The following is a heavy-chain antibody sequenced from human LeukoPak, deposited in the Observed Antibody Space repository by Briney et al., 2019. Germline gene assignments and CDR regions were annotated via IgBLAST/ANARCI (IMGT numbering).Heavy chain of an antibody. CDR3: AGLEFGDPLVG. CDR1: GFTFSSYA. D-gene: IGHD3-10*01. Sequence: GGSLRLSCAASGFTFSSYAMHWVRQAPGKGLEWVAVISYDGSNKYYADSVKGRFTISRDNAKNSLYLQMNSLRAEDTAVYYCAGLEFGDPLVGWGQGTLVTVSS. V-gene: IGHV3-30-3*01. J-gene: IGHJ4*02. CDR2: ISYDGSNK.